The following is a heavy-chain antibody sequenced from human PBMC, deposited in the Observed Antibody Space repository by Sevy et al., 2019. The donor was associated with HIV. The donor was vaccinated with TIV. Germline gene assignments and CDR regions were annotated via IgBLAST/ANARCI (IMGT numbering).Heavy chain of an antibody. D-gene: IGHD1-26*01. J-gene: IGHJ6*02. CDR1: GYSISSGYY. V-gene: IGHV4-38-2*02. CDR3: ARDVGGCYYGLYYYYGMDV. Sequence: SETLSLTCTVSGYSISSGYYWGWIRQPPGKGLEWIGSIYHSGSTYYNPSLKSRVTISVDTSKNQFSLKLSSVTAADTAVYYCARDVGGCYYGLYYYYGMDVWGQGTTVTVSS. CDR2: IYHSGST.